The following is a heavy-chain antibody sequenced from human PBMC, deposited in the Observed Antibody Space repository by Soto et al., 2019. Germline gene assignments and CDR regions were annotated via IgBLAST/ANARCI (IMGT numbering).Heavy chain of an antibody. Sequence: QVQLVQSGAEVKKPGSSVKVSCKASGGTFSSYAISWVRQAPGQGLEWMGGIIPIFGTANYAQKFQGRVTITADESTSTAYMELSSLRSEATAVYYCARGAGGYPPPPEYFQHWGQGTLVTVSS. CDR2: IIPIFGTA. CDR1: GGTFSSYA. V-gene: IGHV1-69*01. D-gene: IGHD3-22*01. J-gene: IGHJ1*01. CDR3: ARGAGGYPPPPEYFQH.